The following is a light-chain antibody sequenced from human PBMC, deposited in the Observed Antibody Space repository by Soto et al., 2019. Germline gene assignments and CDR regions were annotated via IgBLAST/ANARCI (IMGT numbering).Light chain of an antibody. CDR1: QSVSSN. CDR2: GIS. V-gene: IGKV3-15*01. CDR3: QQHNNWPLT. J-gene: IGKJ4*01. Sequence: EIVMTQSPATLSVSPGERATLSCRASQSVSSNLAWYQQKPGQAPRLPMYGISTRATGIPARFSGSGSGTEFTLTISSLQSEDFAIYYCQQHNNWPLTFGGGTKVEIK.